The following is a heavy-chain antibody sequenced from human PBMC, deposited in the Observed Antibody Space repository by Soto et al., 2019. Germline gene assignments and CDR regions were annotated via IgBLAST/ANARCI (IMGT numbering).Heavy chain of an antibody. D-gene: IGHD3-10*01. CDR1: GGSISSGGYY. Sequence: SETLSLTCTVSGGSISSGGYYWSWIRQHPGKGLEWIGYIYYSGSTYYNPSLKSRVTISVDTSKNQFSLKLSSVTAADTAVYYCARERPMVRGVVDVWGKGTTVTVSS. CDR2: IYYSGST. CDR3: ARERPMVRGVVDV. V-gene: IGHV4-31*03. J-gene: IGHJ6*04.